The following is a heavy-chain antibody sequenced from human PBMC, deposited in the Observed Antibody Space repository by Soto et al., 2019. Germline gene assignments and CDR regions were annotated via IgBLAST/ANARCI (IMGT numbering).Heavy chain of an antibody. CDR3: AAGRWIQLWSYNYGMDV. Sequence: QMRLVQSGPEVKKPGTSVKISCKASGCTFTSSAVQWVRQARGQRLEWIGWIVVGSGNTNYAQKFQERVTITRDMSTSTAYMELSSLRSEDTAVYYCAAGRWIQLWSYNYGMDVWGQGTTVTVSS. V-gene: IGHV1-58*01. CDR1: GCTFTSSA. D-gene: IGHD5-18*01. CDR2: IVVGSGNT. J-gene: IGHJ6*02.